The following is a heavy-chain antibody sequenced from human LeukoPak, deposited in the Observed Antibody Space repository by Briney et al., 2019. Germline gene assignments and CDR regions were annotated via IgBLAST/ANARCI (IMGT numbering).Heavy chain of an antibody. CDR3: ARHDSSGQDAFDI. V-gene: IGHV4-34*01. D-gene: IGHD6-19*01. CDR2: INHSGST. CDR1: GFTVSSNY. J-gene: IGHJ3*02. Sequence: GSLRLSCAASGFTVSSNYMSWVRQAPGKGLEWIGEINHSGSTNYNPSLKSRVTISVDTSKNQFSLKLSSVTAADTAVYYCARHDSSGQDAFDIWGQGTMVTVSS.